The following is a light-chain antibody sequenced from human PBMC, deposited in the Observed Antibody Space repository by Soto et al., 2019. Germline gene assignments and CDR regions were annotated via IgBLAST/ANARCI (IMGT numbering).Light chain of an antibody. Sequence: QSALTQPASVSGSPGQSITISCTGTTSDVGSYNLVSWYQQHPGKVPQLMIYEGTKRPSGVSNRFSGSQSGNTASLAISGLQAEDEADYYCPSYAGSGTHVVFGGGTKLTVL. CDR3: PSYAGSGTHVV. CDR2: EGT. CDR1: TSDVGSYNL. J-gene: IGLJ2*01. V-gene: IGLV2-23*01.